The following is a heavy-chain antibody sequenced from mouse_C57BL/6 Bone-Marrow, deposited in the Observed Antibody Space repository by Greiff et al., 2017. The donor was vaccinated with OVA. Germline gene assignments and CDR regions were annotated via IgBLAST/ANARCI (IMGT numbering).Heavy chain of an antibody. D-gene: IGHD1-1*01. CDR2: INPSSGYT. V-gene: IGHV1-7*01. Sequence: VKLVESGAELAKPGASVKLSCKASGYTFTSYWMHWVKQRPGQGLEWIGYINPSSGYTKYNQKFKDKATLTADKSSSTAYMQLSSLTYEDSAVYYCARNYYGSSYYFDYWGQGTTLTVSS. CDR1: GYTFTSYW. J-gene: IGHJ2*01. CDR3: ARNYYGSSYYFDY.